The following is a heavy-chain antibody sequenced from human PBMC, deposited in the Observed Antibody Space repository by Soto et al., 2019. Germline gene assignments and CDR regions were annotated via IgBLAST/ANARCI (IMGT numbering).Heavy chain of an antibody. CDR1: GGSISSSSYY. CDR3: ARQRITMIVVVIPPFDY. J-gene: IGHJ4*02. V-gene: IGHV4-39*01. CDR2: IYYSGST. D-gene: IGHD3-22*01. Sequence: QLQLQESGPGLVKPSETLSLTCTVSGGSISSSSYYWGWIRQPPGKGLEWIGSIYYSGSTYYTPSLKSRVTISVDTSKNQFSLKLSSVTAADTAVYYCARQRITMIVVVIPPFDYWGQGTLVTVSS.